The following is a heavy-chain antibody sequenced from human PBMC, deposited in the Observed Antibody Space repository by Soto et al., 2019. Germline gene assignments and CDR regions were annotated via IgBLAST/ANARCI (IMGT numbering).Heavy chain of an antibody. CDR2: ISSSGSTI. CDR3: ARAKNDSSGYGNNWFDP. V-gene: IGHV3-11*01. CDR1: GFTFSDYY. Sequence: PGGSLRLSCAASGFTFSDYYMSWIRQAPGKGLEWVSYISSSGSTIYYADSVKGRFAISRDNAKNSLYLQMNSLRAEDTAVYYCARAKNDSSGYGNNWFDPWGQGTLVTVSS. D-gene: IGHD3-22*01. J-gene: IGHJ5*02.